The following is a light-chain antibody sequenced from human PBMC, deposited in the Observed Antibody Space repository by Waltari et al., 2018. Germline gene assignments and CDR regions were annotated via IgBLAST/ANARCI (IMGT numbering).Light chain of an antibody. J-gene: IGKJ1*01. CDR1: QSISDW. CDR3: QQYDGFWT. V-gene: IGKV1-5*03. Sequence: DLQMTQSPSTLAASLGDRVTITCRASQSISDWLAWYQQKPGKAPKLLIYKASSLQSGVPSRFSGSGSGTEFTLTISSLQPDDFATYYCQQYDGFWTFGQGTKVDIK. CDR2: KAS.